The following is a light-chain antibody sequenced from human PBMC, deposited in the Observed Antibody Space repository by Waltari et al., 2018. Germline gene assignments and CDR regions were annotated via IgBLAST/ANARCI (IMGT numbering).Light chain of an antibody. J-gene: IGKJ1*01. V-gene: IGKV1-33*01. CDR3: QQHDNSPWT. CDR1: QGISNW. CDR2: RAS. Sequence: DIQMNQSPSSLSASVGDRVTITCRASQGISNWLAWYQQKPGKAPKLLIYRASNLETGVPSRFSGSGSGTDFTLTISSLQPEDIATYYCQQHDNSPWTFGQGTKVEIK.